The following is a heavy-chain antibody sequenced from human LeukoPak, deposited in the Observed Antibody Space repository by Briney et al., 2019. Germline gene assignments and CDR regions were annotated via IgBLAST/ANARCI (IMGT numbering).Heavy chain of an antibody. J-gene: IGHJ6*03. V-gene: IGHV3-11*04. Sequence: GGSLRLSCAASGFTFSDYYMSWIRQAPGKGLEWVSYISSSGSTIYYADSVKGRFTISRDNAKNSLYLQMNSLRAEDTAVYCCARMRYYYYYMDVWGKGTTVTVSS. CDR1: GFTFSDYY. CDR3: ARMRYYYYYMDV. CDR2: ISSSGSTI.